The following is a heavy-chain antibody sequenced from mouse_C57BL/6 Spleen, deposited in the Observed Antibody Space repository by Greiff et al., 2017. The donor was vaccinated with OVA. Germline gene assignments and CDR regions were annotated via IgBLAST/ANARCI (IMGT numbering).Heavy chain of an antibody. Sequence: QVQLQQPGAELVKPGASVKLSCKASGYTFTSYWMQWVKQRPGQGLEWIGEIDPSDSYTNYNQKFKGKATLTVDTSSSTAYMQLSSLTSEDSAVYYCARGVPCSGYYFDDWGKGTTLTVAS. CDR1: GYTFTSYW. V-gene: IGHV1-50*01. CDR2: IDPSDSYT. D-gene: IGHD3-1*01. J-gene: IGHJ2*01. CDR3: ARGVPCSGYYFDD.